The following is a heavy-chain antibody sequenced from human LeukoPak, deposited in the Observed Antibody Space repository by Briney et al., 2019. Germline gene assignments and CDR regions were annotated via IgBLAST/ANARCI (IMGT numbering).Heavy chain of an antibody. CDR1: GFTLSSYS. D-gene: IGHD2-2*01. Sequence: GGSLRLSCVASGFTLSSYSMSWVRQAPGKGLEWVSSISSSSSYIYYADSMKGRFTISRDNAKNSLYLQMNSLRAEDTAVYYCARDLGYCSSTSCYQHYMDVWGKGTTVTVSS. CDR3: ARDLGYCSSTSCYQHYMDV. CDR2: ISSSSSYI. J-gene: IGHJ6*03. V-gene: IGHV3-21*01.